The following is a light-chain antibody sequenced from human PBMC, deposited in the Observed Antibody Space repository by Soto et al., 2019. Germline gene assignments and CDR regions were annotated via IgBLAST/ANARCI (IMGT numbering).Light chain of an antibody. CDR1: SSNIGAGYD. CDR2: KNN. V-gene: IGLV1-40*01. Sequence: SLLTQLPSVSGAPGRSVTISCTGSSSNIGAGYDVRWYQQLPGTAPKLRIYKNNNPPSRVPAPFSGSKSGASATLAITGLKAEDEADYYCQSYDSSLSGYVFGTGTKVTVL. J-gene: IGLJ1*01. CDR3: QSYDSSLSGYV.